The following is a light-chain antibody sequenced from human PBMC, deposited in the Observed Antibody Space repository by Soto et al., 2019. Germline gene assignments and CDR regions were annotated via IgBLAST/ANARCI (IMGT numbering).Light chain of an antibody. Sequence: EIVLTQSPGTLSLSPGERATLSCRASQSVTSSYLAWYQQKPGQTPRLHIYGESNRATGIPDRFSGSGSGTDFTLPIIRLEPEDFAVYYCQQYGSSPPLSFGEGTKVEIK. V-gene: IGKV3-20*01. CDR1: QSVTSSY. J-gene: IGKJ4*01. CDR3: QQYGSSPPLS. CDR2: GES.